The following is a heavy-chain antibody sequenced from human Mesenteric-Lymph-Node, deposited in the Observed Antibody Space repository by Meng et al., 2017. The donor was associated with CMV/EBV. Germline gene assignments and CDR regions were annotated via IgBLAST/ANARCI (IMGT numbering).Heavy chain of an antibody. D-gene: IGHD3-3*01. J-gene: IGHJ6*02. CDR3: ARDYNDFWSGYYTREYYYYGMDV. CDR2: ISSSSSTI. CDR1: GFSFSTYG. V-gene: IGHV3-48*04. Sequence: GGSLRLSCAASGFSFSTYGMHWVRQAPGKGLEWVSYISSSSSTIYYADSVKGRFTISRDNAKNSLYLQMNSLRAEDTAVYYCARDYNDFWSGYYTREYYYYGMDVWGQGTTVTVSS.